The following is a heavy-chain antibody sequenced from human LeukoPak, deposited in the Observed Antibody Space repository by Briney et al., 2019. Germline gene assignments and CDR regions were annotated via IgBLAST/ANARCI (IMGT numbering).Heavy chain of an antibody. J-gene: IGHJ5*02. Sequence: SETLSLTCTVSGGXISSYYWSWIRQPPGKGLEWIGYIYYSGSTNYNPSLKSRVTISVDTSKNQFSLKLSSVTAADTAVYYCARTTITGTFDPWGQGTLVTVSS. CDR2: IYYSGST. CDR3: ARTTITGTFDP. D-gene: IGHD1-20*01. CDR1: GGXISSYY. V-gene: IGHV4-59*01.